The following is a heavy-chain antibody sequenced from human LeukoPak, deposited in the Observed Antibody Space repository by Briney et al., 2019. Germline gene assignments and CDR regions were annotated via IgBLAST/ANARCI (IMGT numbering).Heavy chain of an antibody. Sequence: ASVKVSCKASGGTFSSYAINWVRQATGQGLEWMGWMNPNSGNTGYAQKFQGRVTMTRNTSISTAYMELSSLRSEDTAVYYCARGPRFLEWLPYYYYYYGMDVWGQGTTVTVSS. J-gene: IGHJ6*02. CDR2: MNPNSGNT. D-gene: IGHD3-3*01. CDR3: ARGPRFLEWLPYYYYYYGMDV. V-gene: IGHV1-8*02. CDR1: GGTFSSYA.